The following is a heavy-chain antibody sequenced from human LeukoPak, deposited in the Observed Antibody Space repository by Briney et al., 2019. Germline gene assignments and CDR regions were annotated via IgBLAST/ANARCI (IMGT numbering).Heavy chain of an antibody. D-gene: IGHD2-21*01. Sequence: GGSLRLSCAASGFTFSSYSMNWVRQAPGKGLEWVSSISSSSSYIYYADSEKGRFTISRDNAKNSLYLQMNSLRAEDTAVYYCARRFIFIRSNWFDPWGQGTLVTVSS. CDR3: ARRFIFIRSNWFDP. CDR2: ISSSSSYI. J-gene: IGHJ5*02. V-gene: IGHV3-21*01. CDR1: GFTFSSYS.